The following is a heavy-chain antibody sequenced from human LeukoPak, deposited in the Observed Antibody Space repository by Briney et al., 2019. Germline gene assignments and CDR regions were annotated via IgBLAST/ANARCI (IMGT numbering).Heavy chain of an antibody. CDR1: GFTFSNAW. J-gene: IGHJ6*03. CDR3: TTDRYDILPGYASDYYYYYMDV. CDR2: IKSKTDGGTT. V-gene: IGHV3-15*01. Sequence: GGSLRLSCAPSGFTFSNAWMSWARQAPGEWREWVGRIKSKTDGGTTDYAAPVKGRFTISRDDSKNTLYLQMNSLKTEDTAVYYCTTDRYDILPGYASDYYYYYMDVWGKGTTVTISS. D-gene: IGHD3-9*01.